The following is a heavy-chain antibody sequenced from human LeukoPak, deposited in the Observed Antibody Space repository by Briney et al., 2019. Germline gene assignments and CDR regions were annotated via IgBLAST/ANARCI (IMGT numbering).Heavy chain of an antibody. V-gene: IGHV4-34*01. D-gene: IGHD3-22*01. CDR2: INHSGST. J-gene: IGHJ4*02. CDR3: ARVAGYYYDTLYYFDY. Sequence: SETLSLTCAVYGGSFSGYYWSWIRQPPGKGLEWIGEINHSGSTNYNPSLKSRVTISVDTSKNQFSLKLSSVTAADTAVYYCARVAGYYYDTLYYFDYWGQGTLVTVSS. CDR1: GGSFSGYY.